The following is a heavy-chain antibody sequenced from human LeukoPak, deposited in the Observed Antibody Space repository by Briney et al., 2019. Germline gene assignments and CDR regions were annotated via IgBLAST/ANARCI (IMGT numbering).Heavy chain of an antibody. D-gene: IGHD6-19*01. CDR3: ARDSESSSGWYGVNWFDP. Sequence: PGGSLRLSCAASGFTFSSYEMNWVRQAPGKGLEWVSYISSSGSTIYYADSVKGRFTISRDNAKNSLYLQMNSLRAEDTAVYYCARDSESSSGWYGVNWFDPWGQGTLVTVSS. CDR2: ISSSGSTI. J-gene: IGHJ5*02. CDR1: GFTFSSYE. V-gene: IGHV3-48*03.